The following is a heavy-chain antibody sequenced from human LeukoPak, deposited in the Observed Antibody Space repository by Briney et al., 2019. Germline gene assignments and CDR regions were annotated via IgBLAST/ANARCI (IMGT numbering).Heavy chain of an antibody. Sequence: SETLSLTCTVSGGSISSGDYYWSWIRQSPGKGLEWIGYIYYSGSTYYNPSLKSRVTISVDTSKNQFSLKLSSVTAADTAVYYCATRRSTVWWLIDYWGQGTLVTVSS. CDR3: ATRRSTVWWLIDY. D-gene: IGHD5-12*01. CDR2: IYYSGST. CDR1: GGSISSGDYY. V-gene: IGHV4-30-4*08. J-gene: IGHJ4*02.